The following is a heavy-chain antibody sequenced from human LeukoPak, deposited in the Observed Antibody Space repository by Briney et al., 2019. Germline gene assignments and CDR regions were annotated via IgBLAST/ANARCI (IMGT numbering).Heavy chain of an antibody. J-gene: IGHJ3*02. V-gene: IGHV1-2*02. D-gene: IGHD3-22*01. Sequence: ASVKVSCKASGYTFTGYYMHWVRQAPGQGLGWMGWINPNSGGTNYAQKFQGRVTMTRDTSISTAYMELSRLRSDDTAVYYCARDSHYYDSSGYFSPDAFDIWGQGTMVTVSS. CDR2: INPNSGGT. CDR1: GYTFTGYY. CDR3: ARDSHYYDSSGYFSPDAFDI.